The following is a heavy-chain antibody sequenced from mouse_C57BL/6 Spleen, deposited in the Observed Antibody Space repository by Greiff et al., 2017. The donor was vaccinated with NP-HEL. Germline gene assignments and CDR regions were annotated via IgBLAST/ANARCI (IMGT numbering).Heavy chain of an antibody. J-gene: IGHJ2*01. V-gene: IGHV1-82*01. D-gene: IGHD1-1*02. CDR1: GYAFSSSW. CDR2: IYPGDGDT. CDR3: ARSTMPHYFDY. Sequence: VQLQQSGPELVKPGASVKISCKASGYAFSSSWMNWVKQRPGKGLEWIGRIYPGDGDTNYNGKFKGKATLTADKSSSTAYMQLSSLTSEDSAVYFCARSTMPHYFDYWGQGTTLTVSS.